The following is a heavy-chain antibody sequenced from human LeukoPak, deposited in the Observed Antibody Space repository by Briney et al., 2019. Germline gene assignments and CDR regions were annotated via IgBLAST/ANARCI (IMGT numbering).Heavy chain of an antibody. CDR3: TTLYDYVWGSYRHKSKSYFDY. CDR2: IKSKTDGGTT. Sequence: GGSLRLSCAASGFTFSNAWMSWVRQAPGKGLEWVGRIKSKTDGGTTDYAAPVKGRFTISRDDSKNTLYLQMNSLKTEDTAVYYCTTLYDYVWGSYRHKSKSYFDYWGPGTLVTVSS. J-gene: IGHJ4*02. D-gene: IGHD3-16*02. V-gene: IGHV3-15*01. CDR1: GFTFSNAW.